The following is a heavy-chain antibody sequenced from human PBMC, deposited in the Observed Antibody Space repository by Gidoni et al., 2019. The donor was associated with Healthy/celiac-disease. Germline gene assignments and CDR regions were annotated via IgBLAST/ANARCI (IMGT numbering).Heavy chain of an antibody. Sequence: EVQLVESGGGLVKPGGSLRLSCAASGFTFSSYSMNWVRQAPGKGLEWVSSISSSSSYIYYADSVKGRFTISRDNAKNSLYLQMNSLRAEDTAVYYCARAKDGSSWLDYWGQGTLVTVSS. J-gene: IGHJ4*02. V-gene: IGHV3-21*01. CDR3: ARAKDGSSWLDY. D-gene: IGHD6-13*01. CDR1: GFTFSSYS. CDR2: ISSSSSYI.